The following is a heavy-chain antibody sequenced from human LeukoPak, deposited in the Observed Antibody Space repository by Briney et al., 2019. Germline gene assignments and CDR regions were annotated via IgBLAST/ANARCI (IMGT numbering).Heavy chain of an antibody. D-gene: IGHD2-21*01. CDR1: GFTFSSYA. Sequence: PGGSLRLSCAASGFTFSSYAMSWVRQAPGRGLEWVSSISGNGGSTYYADSVKGRFTISRDNSKNTLYLQMNSLRAEDTAVYYCAKSHKNWFDPWGQGTLVTVSS. CDR3: AKSHKNWFDP. J-gene: IGHJ5*02. V-gene: IGHV3-23*01. CDR2: ISGNGGST.